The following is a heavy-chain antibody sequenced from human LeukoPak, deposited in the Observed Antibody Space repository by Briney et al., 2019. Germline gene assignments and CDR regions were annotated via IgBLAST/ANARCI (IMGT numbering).Heavy chain of an antibody. CDR3: VSGYCSGGSCYSPDY. Sequence: GGSLRLSCAASGFNFSSYSMNWVRQAPGKGLEWVSYISSSSSTIYYADSVKGRFTISRDNAKNSLYLQMNSLRAEDTAVYYCVSGYCSGGSCYSPDYWGQGTLVAVSS. CDR2: ISSSSSTI. V-gene: IGHV3-48*01. CDR1: GFNFSSYS. D-gene: IGHD2-15*01. J-gene: IGHJ4*02.